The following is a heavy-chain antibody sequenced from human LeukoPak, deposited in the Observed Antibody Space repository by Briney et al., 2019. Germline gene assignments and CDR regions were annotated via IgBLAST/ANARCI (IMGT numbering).Heavy chain of an antibody. Sequence: GGSLRLSCAASGFPFSSSRMSWVRQAPGEGLEWVANIKQDGSERYYVDSVKGRFTISRDNAKNSLYLQMNSLRAEDTAVYYCARDFPWAVAGSIDWGQGTLVTVSS. CDR3: ARDFPWAVAGSID. CDR2: IKQDGSER. J-gene: IGHJ4*02. D-gene: IGHD6-19*01. V-gene: IGHV3-7*01. CDR1: GFPFSSSR.